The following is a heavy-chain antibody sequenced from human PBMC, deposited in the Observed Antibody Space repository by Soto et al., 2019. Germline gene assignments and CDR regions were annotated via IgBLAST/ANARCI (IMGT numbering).Heavy chain of an antibody. CDR3: ARDGRYSYGEFDY. D-gene: IGHD5-18*01. CDR1: GFTFSSYG. Sequence: LRLSCAASGFTFSSYGMHWVRQAPGKGLEWVAVIWYDGSNKYYADSVKGRFTISRDNSKNTLYLQMNSLRAEDTAVYYCARDGRYSYGEFDYWGQGTLVTVSS. J-gene: IGHJ4*02. V-gene: IGHV3-33*01. CDR2: IWYDGSNK.